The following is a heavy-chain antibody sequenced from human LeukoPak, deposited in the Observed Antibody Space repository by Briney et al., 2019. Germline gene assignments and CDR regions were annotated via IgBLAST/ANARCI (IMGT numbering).Heavy chain of an antibody. CDR2: INPNSGGT. Sequence: ASVKVSCKASGYTFTGYYMHWVRQAPGQGLEWMGRINPNSGGTNYAQKFQGRVTMTRDTSISTAHMELSRLRSDDTAVYYCARGSSCARSYPSLCDIWGQGTMVTVSS. CDR1: GYTFTGYY. CDR3: ARGSSCARSYPSLCDI. V-gene: IGHV1-2*06. D-gene: IGHD1-26*01. J-gene: IGHJ3*02.